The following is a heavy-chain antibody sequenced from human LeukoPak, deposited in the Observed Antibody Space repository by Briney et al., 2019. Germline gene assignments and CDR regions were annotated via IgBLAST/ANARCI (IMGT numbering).Heavy chain of an antibody. J-gene: IGHJ4*02. Sequence: GGSLRLSCAASGNYWMHWVRQVPGKGLVWVSHINSDGSWTSYADSVKGRFTISKDNAKNTVYLQMNSLRAKDTAVYYCVSFYETYWGQGTLVTVSS. CDR1: GNYW. CDR3: VSFYETY. D-gene: IGHD2/OR15-2a*01. CDR2: INSDGSWT. V-gene: IGHV3-74*01.